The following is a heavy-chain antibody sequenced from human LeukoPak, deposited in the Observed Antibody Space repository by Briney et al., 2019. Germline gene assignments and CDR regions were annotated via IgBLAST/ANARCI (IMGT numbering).Heavy chain of an antibody. V-gene: IGHV4-59*01. Sequence: SETLSLTCTVSGVSISIYYWSWIRQPPGGGLEWSGCIYYSVGTNYNPSLKSRVTISVDTSKNQFSMKLSSVTAADTDVYYCARETRKQWLASGYFDYWGQGTLVIVPP. D-gene: IGHD6-19*01. J-gene: IGHJ4*02. CDR1: GVSISIYY. CDR3: ARETRKQWLASGYFDY. CDR2: IYYSVGT.